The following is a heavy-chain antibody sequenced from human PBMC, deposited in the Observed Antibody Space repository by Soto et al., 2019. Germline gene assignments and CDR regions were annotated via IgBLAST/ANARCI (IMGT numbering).Heavy chain of an antibody. CDR1: GFTFSSYA. V-gene: IGHV3-30-3*01. CDR3: ARDRQYSRSWLDY. J-gene: IGHJ4*02. Sequence: GGSLRLSCVASGFTFSSYAMHWVRQAPGKGLEWVAVISYDGSNKYYADSVKGRFTISRDNSKNTLYLQMNSLRAEDTAVYYCARDRQYSRSWLDYWGQGTLVTVSS. D-gene: IGHD6-13*01. CDR2: ISYDGSNK.